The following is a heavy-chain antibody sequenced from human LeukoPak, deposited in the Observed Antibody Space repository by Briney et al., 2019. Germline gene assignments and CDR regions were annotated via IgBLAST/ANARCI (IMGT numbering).Heavy chain of an antibody. CDR1: GYTFTIYA. V-gene: IGHV7-4-1*02. CDR3: ARAAHDSGGYLRYYFDF. CDR2: INTNTGNP. J-gene: IGHJ4*02. D-gene: IGHD3-22*01. Sequence: ASVTVSSMASGYTFTIYAMNWVRQAPGQGLEWMGWINTNTGNPTYPQGFTGRFVFSLDTSVRTAYLQVSSLEAEDTAGYYCARAAHDSGGYLRYYFDFWGQGTLVTVSS.